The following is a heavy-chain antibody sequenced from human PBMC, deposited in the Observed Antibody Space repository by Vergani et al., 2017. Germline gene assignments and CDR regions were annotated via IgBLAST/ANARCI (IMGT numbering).Heavy chain of an antibody. CDR2: INHSGST. D-gene: IGHD2-2*01. V-gene: IGHV4-34*01. CDR1: GGSFSGYY. J-gene: IGHJ1*01. CDR3: ARGGPPYCSSTSCLEYFQH. Sequence: QVQLQQWGAGLLKPSETLSLTCAVYGGSFSGYYWSWIRQPPGKGLEWIGEINHSGSTNYNPSLQSRVTISVDTSKNQFSLKLSSVTAADTAVYYCARGGPPYCSSTSCLEYFQHWGQGTLVTVSS.